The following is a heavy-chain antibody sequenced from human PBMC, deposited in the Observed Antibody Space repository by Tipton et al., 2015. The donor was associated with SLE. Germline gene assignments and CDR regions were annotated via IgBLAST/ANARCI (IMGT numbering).Heavy chain of an antibody. CDR3: AKSSWKSHAFDI. CDR2: IKPDGSEG. V-gene: IGHV3-7*01. CDR1: GGSIKSYY. J-gene: IGHJ3*02. Sequence: GLVKPSETLSLTCTVSGGSIKSYYWSWIRQPPGKGLEWVANIKPDGSEGYYVDSLKGRFAISRDNAKNSLYLQMNSLRAEDTAVYYCAKSSWKSHAFDIWGQGTMVTVSS. D-gene: IGHD6-13*01.